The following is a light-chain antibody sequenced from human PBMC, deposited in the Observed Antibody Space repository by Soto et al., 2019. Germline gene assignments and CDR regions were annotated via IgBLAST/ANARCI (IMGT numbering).Light chain of an antibody. CDR3: SSYTSSTTVV. CDR1: SSDVGDYNY. CDR2: DVS. V-gene: IGLV2-14*01. Sequence: QSALTQPASVSGSPGQSITISCTGTSSDVGDYNYVSWYQQHPDKAPKLMIYDVSNRPSGVSNRFSGSKSGNTASLTISGPQAEDESDSYCSSYTSSTTVVFGGGTKLTVL. J-gene: IGLJ2*01.